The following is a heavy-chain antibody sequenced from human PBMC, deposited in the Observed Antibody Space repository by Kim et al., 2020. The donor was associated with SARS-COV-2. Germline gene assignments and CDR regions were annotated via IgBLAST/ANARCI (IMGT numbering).Heavy chain of an antibody. Sequence: DDKTCYAPPVKGRFTISRDNSKNTLYLQMNGLGADDTAIYYWSPRRWLDPWGQGTLVTVSS. J-gene: IGHJ5*02. V-gene: IGHV3-23*01. CDR2: DDKT. CDR3: SPRRWLDP.